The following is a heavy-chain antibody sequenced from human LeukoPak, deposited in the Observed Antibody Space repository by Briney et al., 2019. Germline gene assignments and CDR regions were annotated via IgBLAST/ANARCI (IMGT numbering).Heavy chain of an antibody. Sequence: GESLKISCKGSGYSFTTYWIGWVRQMPGKGLEWMGIIYPGDSGTRYSPSFQGQVTISADKSISTAYLQWSSLKASDTAMYYCARHPDEDDFWSGYLDYWGQGTLVTVSS. J-gene: IGHJ4*02. D-gene: IGHD3-3*01. CDR1: GYSFTTYW. CDR2: IYPGDSGT. V-gene: IGHV5-51*01. CDR3: ARHPDEDDFWSGYLDY.